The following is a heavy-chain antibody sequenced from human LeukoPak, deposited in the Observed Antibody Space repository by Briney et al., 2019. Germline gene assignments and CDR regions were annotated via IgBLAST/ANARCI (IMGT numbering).Heavy chain of an antibody. Sequence: GGSLRLSCAASGFTFSRYAMSWVRQSPGKGLEWVSTITDSDGSTFYADSVKGRFTISRDNSNHTLYLQLNSLRAEDTALYYCAKCVNYGNYYYYYYMDVWGKGTTVTVSS. CDR2: ITDSDGST. CDR1: GFTFSRYA. J-gene: IGHJ6*03. D-gene: IGHD4/OR15-4a*01. CDR3: AKCVNYGNYYYYYYMDV. V-gene: IGHV3-23*01.